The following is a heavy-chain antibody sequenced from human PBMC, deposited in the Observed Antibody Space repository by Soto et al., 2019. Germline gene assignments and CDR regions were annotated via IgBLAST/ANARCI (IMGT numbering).Heavy chain of an antibody. Sequence: ASVKVSCKASGYTFTGYYMHWVRQAPGQGLEWMGWINPNSGGTNYAQKFQGWVTMTRDTSISTAYMELSRLRSDDTAVYYCARGANLLWFGDFSGMDVWGQGTTVTVSS. J-gene: IGHJ6*02. V-gene: IGHV1-2*04. CDR3: ARGANLLWFGDFSGMDV. D-gene: IGHD3-10*01. CDR1: GYTFTGYY. CDR2: INPNSGGT.